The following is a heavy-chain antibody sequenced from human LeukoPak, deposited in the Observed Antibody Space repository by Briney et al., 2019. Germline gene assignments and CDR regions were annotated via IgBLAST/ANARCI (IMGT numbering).Heavy chain of an antibody. D-gene: IGHD2/OR15-2a*01. CDR1: GFTFSSYG. V-gene: IGHV3-30*18. Sequence: RRSLRLSCAASGFTFSSYGMHWVRQAPGKGLEWVAAISYDGSNKYYADSVKGRFTISRDNSKNTLYLQMNSLRAEDTAVYYCGKDLVVTTVYYFYYGMDVRGQGTTVTVSS. CDR2: ISYDGSNK. J-gene: IGHJ6*02. CDR3: GKDLVVTTVYYFYYGMDV.